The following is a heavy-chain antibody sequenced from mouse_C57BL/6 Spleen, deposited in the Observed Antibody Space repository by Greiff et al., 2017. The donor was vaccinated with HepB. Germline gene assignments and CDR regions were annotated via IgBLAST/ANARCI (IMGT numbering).Heavy chain of an antibody. D-gene: IGHD1-1*02. CDR3: ARRGWYDFFDY. J-gene: IGHJ2*01. V-gene: IGHV1-82*01. CDR2: IYPGDGDT. CDR1: GYAFSSSW. Sequence: VQLQESGPELVKPGASVKISCKASGYAFSSSWMNWVKQRPGKGLEWIGRIYPGDGDTNYNGKFKGKATLTADKSSSTAYMQLSSLTSEDSAVYFCARRGWYDFFDYWGQGTTLTVSS.